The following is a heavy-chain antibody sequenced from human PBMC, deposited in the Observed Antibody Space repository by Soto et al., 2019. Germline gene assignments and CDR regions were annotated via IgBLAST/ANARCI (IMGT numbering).Heavy chain of an antibody. V-gene: IGHV3-23*01. CDR3: SKDRGIVATIRKSDY. Sequence: GGSLRLSCAASGFTFSSYAMSWVRQAPGKGLEWVSAISGSGGSTYYADSVKGRFTISRDNSKNTLYLQMNSLRAEDTAVYYCSKDRGIVATIRKSDYWGQGTLVTSPQ. CDR1: GFTFSSYA. J-gene: IGHJ4*02. D-gene: IGHD5-12*01. CDR2: ISGSGGST.